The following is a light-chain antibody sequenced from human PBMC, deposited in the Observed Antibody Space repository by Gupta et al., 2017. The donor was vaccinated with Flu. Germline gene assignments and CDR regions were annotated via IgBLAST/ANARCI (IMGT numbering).Light chain of an antibody. CDR3: QQLDTTPLA. J-gene: IGKJ3*01. V-gene: IGKV4-1*01. Sequence: DIVITQSPDYLAVSLGERATINCKSSQSRLYNSNNKNYLAWYQQKPGQPPKLLIHWASTRQSGVPDRFSGSGSGTDFTLTISIRQAEDVAVYYCQQLDTTPLAFGHGTKVDIK. CDR1: QSRLYNSNNKNY. CDR2: WAS.